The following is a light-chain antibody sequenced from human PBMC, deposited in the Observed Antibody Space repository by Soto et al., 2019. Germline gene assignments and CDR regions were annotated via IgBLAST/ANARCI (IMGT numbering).Light chain of an antibody. CDR2: RSS. CDR3: QQCDRSPWT. V-gene: IGKV3-20*01. J-gene: IGKJ1*01. Sequence: EVLLTQSPGTLSVSPGERATLSCRASESVSSNYFVWYQQKPGQAPRLLLYRSSTRATGVPERFSGSVSGTDFTLTINRLEPEDFAVYYCQQCDRSPWTFGQGTTVEI. CDR1: ESVSSNY.